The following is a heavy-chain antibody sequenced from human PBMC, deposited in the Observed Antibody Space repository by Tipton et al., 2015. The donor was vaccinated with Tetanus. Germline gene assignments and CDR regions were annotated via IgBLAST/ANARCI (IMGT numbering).Heavy chain of an antibody. J-gene: IGHJ3*02. CDR3: ASHYGSGSDDAFDI. CDR2: IYTSGST. Sequence: TLSLICTVSGGSISSYYWSWIRQPAGKGLEWIGRIYTSGSTNYNPSLKSRVTMSVDTSKNQFSLKLSSVTAADTAVYYCASHYGSGSDDAFDIWGQGTMVTVSS. CDR1: GGSISSYY. V-gene: IGHV4-4*07. D-gene: IGHD3-10*01.